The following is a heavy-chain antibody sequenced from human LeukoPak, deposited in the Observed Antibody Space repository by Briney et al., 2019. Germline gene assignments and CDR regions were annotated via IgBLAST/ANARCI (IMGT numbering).Heavy chain of an antibody. CDR1: GFSVSTNY. V-gene: IGHV3-53*01. Sequence: GGSLRLSCVVSGFSVSTNYMSWVRQAPGKGLEWVSVIHGGGSTYYADFVKGRFTISRDDSKNTLYLQMNSLRVDDTAVYYCAMDPNRGTDYWGQGVLVTVSS. CDR2: IHGGGST. J-gene: IGHJ4*02. D-gene: IGHD3-10*01. CDR3: AMDPNRGTDY.